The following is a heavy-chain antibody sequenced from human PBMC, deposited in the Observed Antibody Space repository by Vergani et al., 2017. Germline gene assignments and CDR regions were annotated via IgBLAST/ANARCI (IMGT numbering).Heavy chain of an antibody. J-gene: IGHJ3*02. CDR1: GFTFSSYS. D-gene: IGHD2-2*01. CDR2: ISSSSSYI. V-gene: IGHV3-21*01. CDR3: ARGMPGNDAFDI. Sequence: VQLVESGGGLVKPGGSLRLSCAASGFTFSSYSMNWVRQAPGKGLEWVSSISSSSSYIYYADSVKGRFTISRDNAKNSLYLQMNSLRAEDTAVYYCARGMPGNDAFDIWGQGTMVTVSS.